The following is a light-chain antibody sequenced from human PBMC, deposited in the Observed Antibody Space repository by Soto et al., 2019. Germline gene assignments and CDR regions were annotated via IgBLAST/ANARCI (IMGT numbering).Light chain of an antibody. CDR2: DVT. CDR3: CSHAGSYTFKV. Sequence: QSVLNQPASLSGSPGQSVTISCTGTSSDVGGSDYVSWFQHYPGKGPKLLIYDVTRRPSGVPDRFSGSKSGNTASLTISGLQVEDEADYYCCSHAGSYTFKVFGTGTKVTVL. J-gene: IGLJ1*01. CDR1: SSDVGGSDY. V-gene: IGLV2-11*01.